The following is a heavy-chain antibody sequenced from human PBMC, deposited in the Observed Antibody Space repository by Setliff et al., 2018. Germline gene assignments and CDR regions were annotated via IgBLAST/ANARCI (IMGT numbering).Heavy chain of an antibody. CDR1: GGSISSSNW. Sequence: PSETLSLTCAVSGGSISSSNWWSWVRQPPGKGLEWIANIHYNGNLYYNPSLKNRATISMDTSKIQFSLKLISVTAADTALYFCARRPTGPGAPFDIWGHGTMVTVS. D-gene: IGHD3-10*01. CDR2: IHYNGNL. J-gene: IGHJ3*02. CDR3: ARRPTGPGAPFDI. V-gene: IGHV4-4*02.